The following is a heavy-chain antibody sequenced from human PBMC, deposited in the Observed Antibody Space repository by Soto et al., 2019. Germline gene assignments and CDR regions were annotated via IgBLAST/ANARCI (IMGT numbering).Heavy chain of an antibody. V-gene: IGHV4-59*02. CDR3: AREFFWRSSSSPTYYYYLGV. D-gene: IGHD6-6*01. CDR2: IYYNGTT. J-gene: IGHJ6*03. CDR1: GGSVSSYH. Sequence: VQLQESGEGLVKPSETLSLTCTVSGGSVSSYHWTWIRQSPGKGLEWIGNIYYNGTTDYNPSLKCRVTISVSTSKRQFSLRLTSVTAADTAVYYCAREFFWRSSSSPTYYYYLGVLGKGTTVTVSS.